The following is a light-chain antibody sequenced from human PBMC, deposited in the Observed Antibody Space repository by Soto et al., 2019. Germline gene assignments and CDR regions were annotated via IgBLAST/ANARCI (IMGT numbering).Light chain of an antibody. CDR1: SSDGRGYNY. CDR3: SSYTSNSTPGV. J-gene: IGLJ1*01. Sequence: SALTQPDSVSGSPGQSITISSTGNSSDGRGYNYVSSYQHHPGKAPKLTIYDVSNRPSGVSNRFSGSKSGNTASLTISGLQAEDEADYYCSSYTSNSTPGVFGTGTKVTVL. CDR2: DVS. V-gene: IGLV2-14*03.